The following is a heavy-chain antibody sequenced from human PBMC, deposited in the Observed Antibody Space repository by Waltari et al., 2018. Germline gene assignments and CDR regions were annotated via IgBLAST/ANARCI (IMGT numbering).Heavy chain of an antibody. CDR3: TTLVGDFWSGYFFDV. J-gene: IGHJ4*02. V-gene: IGHV3-15*05. D-gene: IGHD3-3*01. CDR1: GFTFSNAW. Sequence: EVQLVESGGGLVKPGGSLRLSCAASGFTFSNAWMSWVRQAPGKGLEWVCRVKSKADGGTRDYSAPVKGRFTISRDDSENTLYLQMNSLKTDDTAVYYCTTLVGDFWSGYFFDVWGQVTLVTVSS. CDR2: VKSKADGGTR.